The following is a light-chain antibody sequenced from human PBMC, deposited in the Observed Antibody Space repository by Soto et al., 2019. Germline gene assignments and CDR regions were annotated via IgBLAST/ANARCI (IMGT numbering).Light chain of an antibody. CDR3: SSYTSSSTYV. Sequence: QSALSQPASVSGSPGQSITISCTGTSSDVGGYNSLSWYQQHPGKVPKLMIYDVNNRPSGVSYRFTASKSGNTASLTISGLQAEDEADYYCSSYTSSSTYVFGTGTKVTVL. V-gene: IGLV2-14*01. CDR2: DVN. J-gene: IGLJ1*01. CDR1: SSDVGGYNS.